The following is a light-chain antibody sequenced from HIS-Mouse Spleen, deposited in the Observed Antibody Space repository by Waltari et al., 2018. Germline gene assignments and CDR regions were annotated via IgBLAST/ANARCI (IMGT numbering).Light chain of an antibody. Sequence: DIQLTQSPSFLSASVGDRHTITCRASQGISSYLAWYQQKPGKSPKLLIYAASTLQSGVPSRFSGSGSGTEFTLTISSLQPEDFATYYCQQLNSYPPTFGQGTKVEIK. V-gene: IGKV1-9*01. J-gene: IGKJ1*01. CDR1: QGISSY. CDR2: AAS. CDR3: QQLNSYPPT.